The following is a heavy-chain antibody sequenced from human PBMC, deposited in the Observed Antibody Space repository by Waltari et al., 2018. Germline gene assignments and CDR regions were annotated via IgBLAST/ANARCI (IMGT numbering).Heavy chain of an antibody. CDR3: ARDHGGGKPGYSSGPLDY. V-gene: IGHV3-21*01. CDR2: ISSSSSYI. D-gene: IGHD6-19*01. Sequence: EVQLVESGGGLVKPGGSLRLSCAASGFTFSSYSMNWVRQAPGKGLEWVSSISSSSSYIYYADSVKGRFTISRDNAKNSLYLQMNSLRAEDTAVYYCARDHGGGKPGYSSGPLDYWGQGTLVTVSS. J-gene: IGHJ4*02. CDR1: GFTFSSYS.